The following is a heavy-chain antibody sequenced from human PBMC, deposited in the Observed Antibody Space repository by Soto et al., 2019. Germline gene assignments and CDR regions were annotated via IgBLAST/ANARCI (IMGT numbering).Heavy chain of an antibody. CDR2: ISWNSGSI. Sequence: GGSLRLSCAASGFTFDDYAMHWVRQAPGKGLEWVSGISWNSGSIGYADSVKGRFTISRDNAKNSLYLQMNSLRAEDTALYYCAKDSSGYRVGHYYYYMDVWGKGTTVTVSS. CDR1: GFTFDDYA. V-gene: IGHV3-9*01. D-gene: IGHD5-12*01. J-gene: IGHJ6*03. CDR3: AKDSSGYRVGHYYYYMDV.